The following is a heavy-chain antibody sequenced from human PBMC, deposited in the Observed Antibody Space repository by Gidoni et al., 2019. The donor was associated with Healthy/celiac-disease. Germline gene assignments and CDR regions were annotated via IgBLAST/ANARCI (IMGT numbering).Heavy chain of an antibody. CDR1: GGSISSSSYY. CDR2: IYYSGST. Sequence: QLQLQESGPGLVKPSETLSLTCTVSGGSISSSSYYWGWIRQPPGKGLEWIGSIYYSGSTYYNPSLKSRVTISVDTSKNQFSLKLSSVTAADTAVYYCARQKYSGSYLFDYWGQGTLVTVSS. J-gene: IGHJ4*02. V-gene: IGHV4-39*01. D-gene: IGHD1-26*01. CDR3: ARQKYSGSYLFDY.